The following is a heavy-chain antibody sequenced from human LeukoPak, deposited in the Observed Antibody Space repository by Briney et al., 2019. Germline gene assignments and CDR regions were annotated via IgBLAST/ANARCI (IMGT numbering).Heavy chain of an antibody. V-gene: IGHV4-39*01. Sequence: KSSETLSLTCTVSGGSVSSPNYRWGWIRQPPGKGLEWIGSIYYSGFTSYNPSLESRVTVSVDTSKNQISLKLSSVTAADRAIYYCASVHCTNGLCSFDHWGRGTLVTVSS. J-gene: IGHJ4*02. CDR2: IYYSGFT. D-gene: IGHD2-8*01. CDR3: ASVHCTNGLCSFDH. CDR1: GGSVSSPNYR.